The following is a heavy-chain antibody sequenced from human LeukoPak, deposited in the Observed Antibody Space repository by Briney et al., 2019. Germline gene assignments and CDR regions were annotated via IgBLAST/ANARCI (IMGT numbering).Heavy chain of an antibody. Sequence: VASVTDTCKASGYTFTSYGISWVRPAPGQGLKWMGWISAYNGNTNYAQKLQGRVTMTTDTSTSTAYMELRSLRSDDTAVYYCARSPHYYDSSGYDYWGQGTMVTVSS. D-gene: IGHD3-22*01. CDR3: ARSPHYYDSSGYDY. V-gene: IGHV1-18*01. CDR1: GYTFTSYG. J-gene: IGHJ4*02. CDR2: ISAYNGNT.